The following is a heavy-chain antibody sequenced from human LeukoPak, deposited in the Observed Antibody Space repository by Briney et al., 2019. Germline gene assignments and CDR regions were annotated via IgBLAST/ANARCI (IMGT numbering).Heavy chain of an antibody. Sequence: ASVKVSCKVSGYTLSELSMHWVRQAPGKGLEWMGGFDPEDGETIYAQKFQGRVTMTENTSTDTAYMELSSLRSEDTAVYYGATALAPMDLYSNYLPNYGMDVWGQGTTVTVSS. D-gene: IGHD4-11*01. V-gene: IGHV1-24*01. CDR1: GYTLSELS. CDR2: FDPEDGET. CDR3: ATALAPMDLYSNYLPNYGMDV. J-gene: IGHJ6*02.